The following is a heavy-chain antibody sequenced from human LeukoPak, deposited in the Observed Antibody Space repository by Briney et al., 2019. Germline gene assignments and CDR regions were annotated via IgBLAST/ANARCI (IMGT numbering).Heavy chain of an antibody. V-gene: IGHV4-4*07. CDR1: GGSISSYY. CDR2: IYTSGST. J-gene: IGHJ4*02. D-gene: IGHD3-16*02. Sequence: SETLSLTCTVSGGSISSYYWSWIRQPAGKGLEWIGRIYTSGSTNYNPSLKSRVTMSVDTSKNQFSLKLSSVTAADTAVYYCARGSFYDYVWGSYRYPYFDYWGQGTLVTVSS. CDR3: ARGSFYDYVWGSYRYPYFDY.